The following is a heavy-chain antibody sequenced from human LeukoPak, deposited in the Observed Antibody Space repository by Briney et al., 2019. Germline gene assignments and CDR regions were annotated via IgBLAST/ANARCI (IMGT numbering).Heavy chain of an antibody. CDR3: ARHPLLVAVADPYYYYGMDV. Sequence: SETLSLTCAVYGGSFSSYYWGWIRQPPGKGLEWIGSIYYNGSTYYNPSLKSRVTISVDTSKNQFSLKLSSVTAADTAVYYCARHPLLVAVADPYYYYGMDVWGQGTTVTVSS. V-gene: IGHV4-39*01. CDR2: IYYNGST. J-gene: IGHJ6*02. D-gene: IGHD6-19*01. CDR1: GGSFSSYY.